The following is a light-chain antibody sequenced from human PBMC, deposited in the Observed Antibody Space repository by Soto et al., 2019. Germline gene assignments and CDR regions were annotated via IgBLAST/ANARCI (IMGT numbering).Light chain of an antibody. Sequence: DIVMTQSPLFLPVTPGEPASISCRSNQSLLHSNGCNYLDWYLQKPGQPPQLLIFLGSHRASGVPDRFSGSGSGTDFTLKISRVEVEDVGVYYCRQTLQTPLTFGGGTKAENK. CDR3: RQTLQTPLT. CDR1: QSLLHSNGCNY. J-gene: IGKJ4*01. CDR2: LGS. V-gene: IGKV2-28*01.